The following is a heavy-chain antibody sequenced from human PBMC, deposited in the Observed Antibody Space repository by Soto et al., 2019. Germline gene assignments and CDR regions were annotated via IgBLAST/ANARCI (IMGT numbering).Heavy chain of an antibody. Sequence: EVQVLESGGGLVQPGGSLRLSCAASGFTFSNYAMSWARQAPGKGLEWVSAVSGSGGSTYYSDSVKGRFAISRDNSKDTLYLKMNSLRAEDTALYFCAKSIRMREYSCPDVFDIWGQGTMVTVSS. J-gene: IGHJ3*02. CDR3: AKSIRMREYSCPDVFDI. D-gene: IGHD5-12*01. CDR2: VSGSGGST. CDR1: GFTFSNYA. V-gene: IGHV3-23*01.